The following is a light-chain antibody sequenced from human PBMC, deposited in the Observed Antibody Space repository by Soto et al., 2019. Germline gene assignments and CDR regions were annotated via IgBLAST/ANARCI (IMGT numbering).Light chain of an antibody. Sequence: QSVLTQPPSASGSPGQSVTISCTGTRNDVGGYNYVSWYQQHPGKAPKVIIYEVYKRPSGVPDRFSGSKSGNTASLTVSALQPEDEADSYCCSYAGGTFFEVFGTGTKVTVL. J-gene: IGLJ1*01. V-gene: IGLV2-8*01. CDR2: EVY. CDR3: CSYAGGTFFEV. CDR1: RNDVGGYNY.